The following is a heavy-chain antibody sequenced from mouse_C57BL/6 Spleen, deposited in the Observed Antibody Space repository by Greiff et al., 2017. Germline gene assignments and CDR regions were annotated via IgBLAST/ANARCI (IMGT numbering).Heavy chain of an antibody. D-gene: IGHD2-12*01. J-gene: IGHJ3*01. CDR1: GFTFSDYG. V-gene: IGHV5-17*01. CDR3: ARPCYAEDWFAY. CDR2: ISSGSSTI. Sequence: EVKLVESGGGLVKPGGSLKLSCAASGFTFSDYGMHWVRQAPEKGLEWVAYISSGSSTIYYADTVKGRFTISRDNAKHTLFLQMTSLRSEDTAMYYCARPCYAEDWFAYWGQGTLVTVSA.